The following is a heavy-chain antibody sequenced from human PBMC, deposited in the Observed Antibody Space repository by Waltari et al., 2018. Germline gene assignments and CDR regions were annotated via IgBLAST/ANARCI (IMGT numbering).Heavy chain of an antibody. CDR2: ISSSSSYI. CDR1: GFTFSSYS. CDR3: ARDGTAERYFDL. Sequence: EVQLVESGGGMVKPGGSLRLSCAASGFTFSSYSMNWVRQAPGKGLEWVSSISSSSSYIYYADSVKGRFTISRDNAKNSLYLQMNSLRAKDTAVYYCARDGTAERYFDLWGRGTLVTVSS. D-gene: IGHD6-13*01. V-gene: IGHV3-21*01. J-gene: IGHJ2*01.